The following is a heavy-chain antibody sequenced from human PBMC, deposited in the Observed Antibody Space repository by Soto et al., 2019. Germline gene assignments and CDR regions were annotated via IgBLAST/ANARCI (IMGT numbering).Heavy chain of an antibody. CDR3: ARSGVTGIVIPSHWFDP. CDR2: ISPSGST. V-gene: IGHV4-31*03. J-gene: IGHJ5*02. CDR1: GDSIGGVGY. Sequence: SETLSLTCTVSGDSIGGVGYWSWIRQFPGRGLEWIGCISPSGSTYYNPALNNRISLSLDTSQNQFSLKLLSVTAADTAIYYCARSGVTGIVIPSHWFDPWGQGTLVTAPQ. D-gene: IGHD2-21*02.